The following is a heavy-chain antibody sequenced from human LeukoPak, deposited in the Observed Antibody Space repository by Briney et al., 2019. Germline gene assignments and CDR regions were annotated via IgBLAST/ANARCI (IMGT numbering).Heavy chain of an antibody. CDR3: ARPLMYYYGSETYFWFDP. CDR2: IYSGGST. Sequence: GGSLRLSCAASGFTVSSNYMSWVRQAPGKGLEWVSVIYSGGSTYYADSVKGRFTISRDNSKNTLNLQMNSLRAEDTAVYYCARPLMYYYGSETYFWFDPWGQGTLVTVSS. CDR1: GFTVSSNY. J-gene: IGHJ5*02. V-gene: IGHV3-53*01. D-gene: IGHD3-10*01.